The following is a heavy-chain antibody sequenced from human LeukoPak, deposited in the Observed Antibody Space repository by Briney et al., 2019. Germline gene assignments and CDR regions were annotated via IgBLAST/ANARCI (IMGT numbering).Heavy chain of an antibody. CDR3: ARRSVAVAGTSNDAFDI. CDR1: GGSISSSSYY. D-gene: IGHD6-19*01. Sequence: SETLSLTCTVSGGSISSSSYYWGWIRQPPGKGLEWIGSIYYSGSTYYNPSLKSRVTISVDTSKNQFSLKLSSVTAADTAVYYCARRSVAVAGTSNDAFDIWGQGTMVTASS. CDR2: IYYSGST. V-gene: IGHV4-39*01. J-gene: IGHJ3*02.